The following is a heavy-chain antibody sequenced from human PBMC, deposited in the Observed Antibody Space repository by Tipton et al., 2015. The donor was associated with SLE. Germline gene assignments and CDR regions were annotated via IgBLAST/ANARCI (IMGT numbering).Heavy chain of an antibody. CDR1: GFTFSGYG. D-gene: IGHD3-10*01. J-gene: IGHJ4*02. Sequence: SLRLSCAASGFTFSGYGMHWVRQAPGKGLEWVAFTRYDGSNEYYADSVKGRFTISRDNSKNTLYLQMNSLRAEDTAVYYCAKDLDYYGSGSFFWGQGTLVTVSS. CDR2: TRYDGSNE. V-gene: IGHV3-30*02. CDR3: AKDLDYYGSGSFF.